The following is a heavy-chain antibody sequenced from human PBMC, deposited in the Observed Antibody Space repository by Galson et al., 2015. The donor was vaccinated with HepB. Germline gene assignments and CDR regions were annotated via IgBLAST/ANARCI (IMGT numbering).Heavy chain of an antibody. CDR3: ARGIQLWLNYGMDV. D-gene: IGHD5-18*01. CDR2: ISYDGSNK. CDR1: GFTFSSYA. V-gene: IGHV3-30-3*01. Sequence: SLRLSCAASGFTFSSYAMHWVRQAPGKGLEWGAVISYDGSNKYYADSVKGRFTISRDNSKNTLYLRMNSLRAEDTAVYYCARGIQLWLNYGMDVWGQGTTVTVSS. J-gene: IGHJ6*02.